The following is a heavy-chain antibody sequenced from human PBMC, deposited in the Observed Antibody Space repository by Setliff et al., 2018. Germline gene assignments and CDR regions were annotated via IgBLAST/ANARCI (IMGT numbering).Heavy chain of an antibody. D-gene: IGHD2-2*01. CDR2: SNHGGST. CDR3: ARIRMRGSCSGPSCTYDPFDI. V-gene: IGHV4-34*01. J-gene: IGHJ3*02. CDR1: GESFSNNY. Sequence: PSETLSLTCSVYGESFSNNYWSWIRQTPGKGREWIGESNHGGSTSYHPSLKSRLTMSVDTSKNQFSLKPTSVTAADTAVYYCARIRMRGSCSGPSCTYDPFDIWGQRTPVTVSS.